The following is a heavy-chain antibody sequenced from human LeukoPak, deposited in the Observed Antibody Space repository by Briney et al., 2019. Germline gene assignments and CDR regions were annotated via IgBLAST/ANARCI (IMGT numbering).Heavy chain of an antibody. J-gene: IGHJ4*02. CDR3: ARERGYSYGYYFDY. CDR1: GGTFSSYA. D-gene: IGHD5-18*01. CDR2: IIPILGIA. V-gene: IGHV1-69*04. Sequence: SVKVSCKASGGTFSSYAISWVRQAPGQGLEWMGRIIPILGIANYAQKFQGRVTITADKSTSTAYMELSSLRAEDTAVYYCARERGYSYGYYFDYWGQGTLVTVSS.